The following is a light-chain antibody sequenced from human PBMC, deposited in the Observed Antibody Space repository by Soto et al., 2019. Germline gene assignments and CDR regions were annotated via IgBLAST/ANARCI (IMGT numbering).Light chain of an antibody. CDR3: QHQEA. V-gene: IGKV1-5*03. CDR2: KAS. CDR1: QSISSW. J-gene: IGKJ1*01. Sequence: DIQMTQSPSTLSASVGDRVTVTCRASQSISSWLAWYQQKPVKAPKLLIYKASSLESGVPARFSGSGSGTEFTRTISSLQPDDFATYSCQHQEAFGQGTKVEIK.